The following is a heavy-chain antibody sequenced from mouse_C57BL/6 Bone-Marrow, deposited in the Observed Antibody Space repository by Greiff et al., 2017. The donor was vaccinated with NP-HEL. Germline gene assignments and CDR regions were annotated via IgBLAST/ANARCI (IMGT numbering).Heavy chain of an antibody. D-gene: IGHD2-14*01. J-gene: IGHJ2*01. CDR2: IDPDNGDT. CDR1: GFNIKDDY. CDR3: TTEVRRAVDFDY. V-gene: IGHV14-4*01. Sequence: VQLKQSGAELVRPGASVKLSCTASGFNIKDDYMHWVKQRPEQGLEWIGWIDPDNGDTEYASKFQGKATITADTSSNTAYLQLSSLTSEDTAVYYCTTEVRRAVDFDYWGQGTTLTVSS.